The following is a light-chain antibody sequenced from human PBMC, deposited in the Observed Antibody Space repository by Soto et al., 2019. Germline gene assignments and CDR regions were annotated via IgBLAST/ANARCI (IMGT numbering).Light chain of an antibody. Sequence: QSALTQPASVYGSARQSITISCTGISSHVGGYNYVSWYQQHPDKAPKLMIYDVSNRRSGVSNRFSGSKSGNTASLTISGLQAEDEADYYCYSYTSSSTVLFGGGTKLTVL. V-gene: IGLV2-14*01. CDR3: YSYTSSSTVL. CDR1: SSHVGGYNY. CDR2: DVS. J-gene: IGLJ2*01.